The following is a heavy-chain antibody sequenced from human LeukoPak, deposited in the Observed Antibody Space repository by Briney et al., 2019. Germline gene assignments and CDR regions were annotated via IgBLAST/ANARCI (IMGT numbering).Heavy chain of an antibody. CDR3: ARPDSGYDSGWYFDL. V-gene: IGHV4-4*07. Sequence: SETLSLTCTVSGGSISSYYLSWIRQTAGKGLEWIGRMYSSGSNYNPSLKSRVTISVDTSKNQFSLKLSSVTAADTAVYYCARPDSGYDSGWYFDLWGRGTLVTVSS. CDR2: MYSSGS. CDR1: GGSISSYY. J-gene: IGHJ2*01. D-gene: IGHD5-12*01.